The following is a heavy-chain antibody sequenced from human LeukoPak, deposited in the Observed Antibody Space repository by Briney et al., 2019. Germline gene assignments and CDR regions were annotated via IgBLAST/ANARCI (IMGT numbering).Heavy chain of an antibody. CDR2: INPNSGGT. J-gene: IGHJ4*02. D-gene: IGHD3-10*01. Sequence: ASVTVSFKGSGYTFTEYYMHWVRQAPGQGLEWMGWINPNSGGTNYAQKFQGRVTMTRDTSITTAYMELSRLRSDDTAVYYCARDPLYGSGSDHNVWVFDYWGQGTLATVSS. CDR3: ARDPLYGSGSDHNVWVFDY. V-gene: IGHV1-2*02. CDR1: GYTFTEYY.